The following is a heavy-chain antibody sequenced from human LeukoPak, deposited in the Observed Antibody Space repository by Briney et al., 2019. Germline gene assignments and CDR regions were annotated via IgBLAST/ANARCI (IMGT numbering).Heavy chain of an antibody. Sequence: SGTLSLTFDVSGXSISTTNWWTWVRQPPGGGLEWIGEVHLNGRTHYSPSLESRVTMSVDMSENHVSLQLTSVTAADLAVYYCAREGGFYRPLDYSGPGTLVIVSA. V-gene: IGHV4-4*02. J-gene: IGHJ4*02. CDR1: GXSISTTNW. CDR3: AREGGFYRPLDY. D-gene: IGHD6-25*01. CDR2: VHLNGRT.